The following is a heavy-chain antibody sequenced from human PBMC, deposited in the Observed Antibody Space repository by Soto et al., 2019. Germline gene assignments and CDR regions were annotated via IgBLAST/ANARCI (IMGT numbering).Heavy chain of an antibody. Sequence: VGSLRLSCAASGFTFSSYAMTWVRQAPGRGLEWITTISSSGGRTYYADSVKDRPTISRDNSKNTLYLQMDSLRAEDTAVYYCAVGFPAIFGVTTPTYWGQGTQVTVSS. CDR3: AVGFPAIFGVTTPTY. CDR1: GFTFSSYA. CDR2: ISSSGGRT. D-gene: IGHD3-3*01. V-gene: IGHV3-23*01. J-gene: IGHJ4*02.